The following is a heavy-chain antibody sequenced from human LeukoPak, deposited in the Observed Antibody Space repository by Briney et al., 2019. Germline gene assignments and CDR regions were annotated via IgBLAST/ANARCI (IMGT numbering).Heavy chain of an antibody. D-gene: IGHD1-26*01. V-gene: IGHV3-74*01. CDR2: INSDGSST. J-gene: IGHJ4*01. Sequence: GGSLRLSCAASGFTFSSYWMHWVRQAPGKGLVWVSRINSDGSSTSYADSVKGRFTISRDNAKNTLYLQMNSLRAEDTAVYYCAKEPYSGSYRDLDYWGQEPWSPSPQ. CDR1: GFTFSSYW. CDR3: AKEPYSGSYRDLDY.